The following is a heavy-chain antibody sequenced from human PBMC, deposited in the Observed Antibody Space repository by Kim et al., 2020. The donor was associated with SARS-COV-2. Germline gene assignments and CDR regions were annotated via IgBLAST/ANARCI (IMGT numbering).Heavy chain of an antibody. CDR3: ARDCDYAD. Sequence: FGTANYAQKFQGRVTITADESTSTAYMELSSLRSEDTAVYYCARDCDYADWGQGTLVTVSS. D-gene: IGHD4-17*01. J-gene: IGHJ4*02. V-gene: IGHV1-69*01. CDR2: FGTA.